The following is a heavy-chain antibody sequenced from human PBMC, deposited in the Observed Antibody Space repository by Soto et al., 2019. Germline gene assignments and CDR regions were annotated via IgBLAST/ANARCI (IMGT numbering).Heavy chain of an antibody. J-gene: IGHJ4*02. Sequence: QVQLLESGGGVVQPGTSLRLSCSASGFTLSGVDMHWVRQAPGKGLEWVAVMSYDGRNQYYADSVKGRFTVSRDSSKSTLYLQMNSLRTEDAAVYYCANGGWYTSSSRSDCWGQGTLVTVSS. CDR2: MSYDGRNQ. V-gene: IGHV3-30*18. CDR3: ANGGWYTSSSRSDC. D-gene: IGHD6-6*01. CDR1: GFTLSGVD.